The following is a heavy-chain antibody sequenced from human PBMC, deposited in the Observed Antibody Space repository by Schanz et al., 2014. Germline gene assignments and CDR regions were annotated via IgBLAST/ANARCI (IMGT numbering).Heavy chain of an antibody. CDR2: INPTGGST. V-gene: IGHV1-46*01. CDR3: ARAAYGGYTSTPLRY. D-gene: IGHD5-12*01. J-gene: IGHJ4*02. Sequence: QVQLVQSGAEVKKPGASVKVSCKASGYTFISYFIHWVRQAPGQGLEWMGIINPTGGSTSYVQRFQGRVTVTRDTSTSTVYMELSSLRSEDTAVYYCARAAYGGYTSTPLRYWGQGTLVTVSS. CDR1: GYTFISYF.